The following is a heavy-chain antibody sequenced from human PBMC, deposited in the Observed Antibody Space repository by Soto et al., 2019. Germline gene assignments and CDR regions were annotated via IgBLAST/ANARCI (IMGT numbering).Heavy chain of an antibody. V-gene: IGHV3-72*01. J-gene: IGHJ6*02. CDR3: ARGRNYYYYGMDV. CDR2: TRNKANSYTT. Sequence: KGLEWVGRTRNKANSYTTEYAASVKGRFTISRDDSKNSLYLQMNSLKTEDTAVYYCARGRNYYYYGMDVWGHGSTVTGFS.